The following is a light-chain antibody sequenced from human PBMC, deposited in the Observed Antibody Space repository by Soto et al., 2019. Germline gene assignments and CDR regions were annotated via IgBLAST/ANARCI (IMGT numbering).Light chain of an antibody. V-gene: IGLV2-11*01. CDR1: SSDVGGYTY. CDR3: CSYAGSYTSYV. J-gene: IGLJ1*01. CDR2: AVN. Sequence: QSALTQPRSVSGSPGQSVTISCTGTSSDVGGYTYVSWYQQHPGKAPKLMIFAVNKRPSGVPDRFSGSKSGNTASLTISGLQAEDAADYYCCSYAGSYTSYVFGNVTKVTV.